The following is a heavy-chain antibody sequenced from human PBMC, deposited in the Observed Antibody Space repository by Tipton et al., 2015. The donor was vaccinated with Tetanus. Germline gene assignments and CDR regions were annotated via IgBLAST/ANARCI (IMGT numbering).Heavy chain of an antibody. D-gene: IGHD4-17*01. V-gene: IGHV4-34*01. J-gene: IGHJ6*02. Sequence: TLSLTCAVYGGSFSGYYWSWIRQPPGKGLEWIGEINHSGSTNYNPSLKSRVTISVDTSKNQFSLKLSSVTAADTAVYYCARGNYGDYYYGMDVWGQGTTVTVSS. CDR3: ARGNYGDYYYGMDV. CDR1: GGSFSGYY. CDR2: INHSGST.